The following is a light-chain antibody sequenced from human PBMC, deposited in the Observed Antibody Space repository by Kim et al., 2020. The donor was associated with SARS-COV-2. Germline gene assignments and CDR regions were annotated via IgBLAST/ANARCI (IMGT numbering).Light chain of an antibody. J-gene: IGKJ3*01. V-gene: IGKV2-30*01. CDR3: MQGTHWPFT. Sequence: PAAISCRYSQSLAYSDGNIYLDWFHQRPGQSPRRLIYKVSTRDSGVPDRFSGSGSGTDFTLQISRVEAEDVGVYYCMQGTHWPFTFGPGTKVDIK. CDR1: QSLAYSDGNIY. CDR2: KVS.